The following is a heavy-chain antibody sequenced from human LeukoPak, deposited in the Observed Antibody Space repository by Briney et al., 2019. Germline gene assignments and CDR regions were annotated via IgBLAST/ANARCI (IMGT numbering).Heavy chain of an antibody. Sequence: GESLKISCKGSGYSFTSYWIGWVRQMPGKGLEWMAIIYPGDSDARYSPPFQGQVTISADKSISTAYLQWRSLKASDTAMYYCAIDYGDYGAYWGQGTLVTVSS. D-gene: IGHD4-17*01. CDR3: AIDYGDYGAY. V-gene: IGHV5-51*01. CDR2: IYPGDSDA. J-gene: IGHJ4*02. CDR1: GYSFTSYW.